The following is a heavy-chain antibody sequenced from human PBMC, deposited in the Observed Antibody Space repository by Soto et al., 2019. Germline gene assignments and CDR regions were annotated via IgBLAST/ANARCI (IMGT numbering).Heavy chain of an antibody. CDR3: AKNPGDYYYGMDV. Sequence: EVQLVESGGGLIQPGGSLRLSCAASGFTVSSNYMSWVRQAPGKGLEWVSVIYSGGSTYYADSVKGRFTISRDNSKNTLYLQMNSLRAEDTAVYYCAKNPGDYYYGMDVWGQGTTVTVSS. V-gene: IGHV3-53*01. CDR2: IYSGGST. CDR1: GFTVSSNY. D-gene: IGHD3-10*01. J-gene: IGHJ6*02.